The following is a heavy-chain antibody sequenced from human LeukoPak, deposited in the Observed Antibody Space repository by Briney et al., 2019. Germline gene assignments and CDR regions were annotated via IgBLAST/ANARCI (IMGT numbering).Heavy chain of an antibody. J-gene: IGHJ4*02. CDR2: INHSGST. V-gene: IGHV4-34*01. CDR1: GGSFSGYY. Sequence: SETLSLTCAVYGGSFSGYYWSWIRQPPGKGLEWIGEINHSGSTNYNPSLKSRVTISVDTSKNQFSLKLSSVTAADTAVHYCARGDRGYFDYWGQGTLVTVSS. D-gene: IGHD3-10*01. CDR3: ARGDRGYFDY.